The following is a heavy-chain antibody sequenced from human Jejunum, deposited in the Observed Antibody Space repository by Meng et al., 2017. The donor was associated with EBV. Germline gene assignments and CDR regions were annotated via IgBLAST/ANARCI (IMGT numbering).Heavy chain of an antibody. J-gene: IGHJ4*02. CDR2: IIPIFGRT. Sequence: GQRVRSGAEVKKPGSSVKAACKASGGTFSSYVINWVRQAPGQGLEWMGGIIPIFGRTNYALEFQDRVTITADKFTSTVYMEMSSLKSEDTAVYYCARDQGRDYDSSTYYTHWGRGTLVTVSS. CDR1: GGTFSSYV. D-gene: IGHD3-22*01. V-gene: IGHV1-69*06. CDR3: ARDQGRDYDSSTYYTH.